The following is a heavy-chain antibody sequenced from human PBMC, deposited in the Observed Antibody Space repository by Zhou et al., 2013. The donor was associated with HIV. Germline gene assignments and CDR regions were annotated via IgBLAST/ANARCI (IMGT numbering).Heavy chain of an antibody. D-gene: IGHD1-26*01. Sequence: QVQLVQSGAEVKRPGASVKVSCKASGYTLSSSDMHWVRQATGQGLEWLGWMNPETGKSVYAQKFQDRVTMTRNTSISTAYMELSGLKSEDTAVYYCARDEVRKWDYYGMDVWGQGTTVTVSS. V-gene: IGHV1-8*01. CDR1: GYTLSSSD. J-gene: IGHJ6*02. CDR3: ARDEVRKWDYYGMDV. CDR2: MNPETGKS.